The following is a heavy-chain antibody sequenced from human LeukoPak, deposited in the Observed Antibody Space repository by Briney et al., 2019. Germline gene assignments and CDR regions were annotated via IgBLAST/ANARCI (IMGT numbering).Heavy chain of an antibody. J-gene: IGHJ4*02. D-gene: IGHD3-9*01. CDR2: ISISTTNI. CDR3: ARDHDWAFDY. V-gene: IGHV3-48*01. Sequence: GGSLRLXCAASGFTFSSYSMNWVRQAPGQGLEWVSYISISTTNIYYADSVKGRFTVSRDNAKNSLYLQMNNLRADDTAVYYCARDHDWAFDYWGQGTLVTVSS. CDR1: GFTFSSYS.